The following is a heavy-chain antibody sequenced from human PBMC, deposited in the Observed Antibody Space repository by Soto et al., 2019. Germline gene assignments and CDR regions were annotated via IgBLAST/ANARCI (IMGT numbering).Heavy chain of an antibody. J-gene: IGHJ6*02. CDR1: GYSFTSYW. V-gene: IGHV5-51*01. CDR2: IYPGDSDT. CDR3: AREQVGTTFPRYYYYGMDV. D-gene: IGHD1-7*01. Sequence: GESLKSSGKGSGYSFTSYWIGWVLQRPGKGLEWMGIIYPGDSDTRYSPSFQGQVTISADKSISTAYLQWSSLKASDTAMYYCAREQVGTTFPRYYYYGMDVWGQGTTVTVSS.